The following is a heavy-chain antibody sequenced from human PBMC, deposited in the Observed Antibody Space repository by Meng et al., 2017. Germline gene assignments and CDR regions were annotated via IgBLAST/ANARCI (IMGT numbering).Heavy chain of an antibody. J-gene: IGHJ4*02. CDR2: IYHSGST. V-gene: IGHV4-4*02. D-gene: IGHD7-27*01. Sequence: VRPQGAGLGLVKPSGTLSLTCAVSGGSISSSNWWSWVRQPPGKGLEWIGEIYHSGSTNYNPSLKSRVTISVDKSKNQFSLKLSSVTAADTAVYYCARIGDWGSTRYFDYWGQGTLVTVSS. CDR3: ARIGDWGSTRYFDY. CDR1: GGSISSSNW.